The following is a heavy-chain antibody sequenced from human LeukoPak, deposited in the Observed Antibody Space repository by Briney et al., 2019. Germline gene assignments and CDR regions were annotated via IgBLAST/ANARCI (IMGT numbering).Heavy chain of an antibody. V-gene: IGHV3-30*02. D-gene: IGHD2-15*01. CDR2: IQYDGSRK. CDR3: AKDNIVVVVAADDAFDI. J-gene: IGHJ3*02. CDR1: GFTFSTSD. Sequence: GGSLRLSCATSGFTFSTSDMHWVRQAPGKGLEWVSFIQYDGSRKNYVDSVKGRFTISRDNSKNTLYLQMNSLRAEDTAVYYCAKDNIVVVVAADDAFDIWGQGTMVTVSS.